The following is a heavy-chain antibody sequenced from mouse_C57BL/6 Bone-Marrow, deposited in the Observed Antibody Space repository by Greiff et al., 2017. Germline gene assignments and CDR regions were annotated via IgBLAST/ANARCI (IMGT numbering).Heavy chain of an antibody. Sequence: QVQLQQSGPELVKPGASVKISCKASGYAFSSSWMHWVKQRPGKGLEWIGRIYPEDGDTNYNGKFKGKATLTADKSSSTAYMQLSSLTSEDSAVYFCARYYGSSPLYAMDYWGQGTSVTVSS. D-gene: IGHD1-1*01. V-gene: IGHV1-82*01. J-gene: IGHJ4*01. CDR3: ARYYGSSPLYAMDY. CDR2: IYPEDGDT. CDR1: GYAFSSSW.